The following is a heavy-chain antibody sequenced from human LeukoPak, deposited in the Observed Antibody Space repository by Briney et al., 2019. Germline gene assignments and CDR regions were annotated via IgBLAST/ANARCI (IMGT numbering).Heavy chain of an antibody. CDR2: FTGGDGSA. CDR3: AKEGFDY. Sequence: PGGSLRLSCGASGFTFWNSAMSWVRQAPGKGLEWVSTFTGGDGSAYYADSVKGRFTISRDNSKNTLYLQMNSLRAEDTALYYCAKEGFDYWGQGTLITVSS. CDR1: GFTFWNSA. V-gene: IGHV3-23*01. J-gene: IGHJ4*02.